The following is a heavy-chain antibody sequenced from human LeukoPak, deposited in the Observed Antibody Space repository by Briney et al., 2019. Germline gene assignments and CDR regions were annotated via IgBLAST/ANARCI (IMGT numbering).Heavy chain of an antibody. CDR2: ISAYNGNT. CDR1: GYTFTSYG. CDR3: ARGYSDFRKEFDH. Sequence: ASVKVSCKASGYTFTSYGISWVRQAPGQGLEWMGWISAYNGNTNYAQKLQGRVTMTRDTSISTAYMELSSLRSEDTAVYFCARGYSDFRKEFDHWGQGTLVTVSS. J-gene: IGHJ4*02. D-gene: IGHD5-12*01. V-gene: IGHV1-18*01.